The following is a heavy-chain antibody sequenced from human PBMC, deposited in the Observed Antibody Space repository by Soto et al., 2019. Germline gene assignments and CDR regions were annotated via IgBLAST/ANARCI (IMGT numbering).Heavy chain of an antibody. CDR1: GGSLSDYY. CDR3: ARTPRAVAGTAGMDV. D-gene: IGHD6-19*01. V-gene: IGHV4-34*01. CDR2: INHSRST. Sequence: QVQLQQWGAGLLKSSETMSLTCAVYGGSLSDYYWSWIRQPPWRGLEWIGEINHSRSTNYNPSLKIRVTISVDTSKNQFSLKVSSVTAADTAVYYCARTPRAVAGTAGMDVWGQGTTVTVSS. J-gene: IGHJ6*02.